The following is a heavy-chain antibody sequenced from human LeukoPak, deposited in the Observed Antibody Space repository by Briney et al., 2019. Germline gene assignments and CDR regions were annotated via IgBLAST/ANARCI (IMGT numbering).Heavy chain of an antibody. V-gene: IGHV4-59*04. CDR2: IYYSGST. CDR3: ARLVSPGWFDP. Sequence: GSLRLSCAASGFTFSNYEMNWVRPPPGKGLEWIANIYYSGSTYYNSSLKSRVTISVETSKNQISLNLRSVTAADTAVYYCARLVSPGWFDPWGQGTLVIVSS. CDR1: GFTFSNYE. D-gene: IGHD2-2*01. J-gene: IGHJ5*02.